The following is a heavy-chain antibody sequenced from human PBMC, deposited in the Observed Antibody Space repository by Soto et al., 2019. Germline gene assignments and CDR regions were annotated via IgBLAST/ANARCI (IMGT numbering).Heavy chain of an antibody. J-gene: IGHJ5*02. Sequence: SETLSLTCTVSGGSISSSSNHWGWIRQPPGKGLEWIGNTYYSENTYYNPSLKSRVTISVDTSKNQFSLRLTSVTAADTAVYYCARHNYYDYIWGSYRPYYNWFDPWGQGTLVTVSS. D-gene: IGHD3-16*02. CDR2: TYYSENT. CDR3: ARHNYYDYIWGSYRPYYNWFDP. CDR1: GGSISSSSNH. V-gene: IGHV4-39*01.